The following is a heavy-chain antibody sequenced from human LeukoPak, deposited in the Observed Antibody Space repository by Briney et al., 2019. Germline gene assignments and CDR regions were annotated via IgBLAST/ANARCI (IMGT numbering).Heavy chain of an antibody. CDR1: GFTVSSNY. CDR3: ARDRDGYNGGFGY. J-gene: IGHJ4*02. V-gene: IGHV3-53*01. Sequence: GGSLRLSCAVSGFTVSSNYMSWVRQAPGKGLEWVSVIYSGGSTYYADSVKGRFTISRDNSKNTLYLQMNSLRAEDTAVYYCARDRDGYNGGFGYWGQGTLVTVSS. CDR2: IYSGGST. D-gene: IGHD5-24*01.